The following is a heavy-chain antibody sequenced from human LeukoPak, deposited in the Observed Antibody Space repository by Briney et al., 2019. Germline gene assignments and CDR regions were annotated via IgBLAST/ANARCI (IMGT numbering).Heavy chain of an antibody. CDR3: ATATQPRGYFLH. J-gene: IGHJ1*01. Sequence: GASVKVSCKASGYTFTTYSLAWVRQAPGQSLEWMGWISVNNGGTNYAQSFQDRVTLTRDTSKNTAYLELRSLRSDDTAIIYCATATQPRGYFLHWGRAPWSPSPQ. CDR2: ISVNNGGT. V-gene: IGHV1-18*01. D-gene: IGHD2-2*01. CDR1: GYTFTTYS.